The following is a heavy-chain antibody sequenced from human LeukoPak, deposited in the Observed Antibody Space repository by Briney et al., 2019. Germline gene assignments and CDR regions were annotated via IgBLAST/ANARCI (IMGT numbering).Heavy chain of an antibody. D-gene: IGHD6-19*01. CDR3: AREGLQGAVAGTDYYYYGMDV. V-gene: IGHV3-21*01. CDR2: ISSSSSYI. Sequence: GGSLRLSCAASGFTFRSSAMTWVRQAPGKGLEWVSSISSSSSYIYYADSVKGRFTISRDNAKNSLYLQMNSLRAEDTAVYYCAREGLQGAVAGTDYYYYGMDVWGQGTTVTVSS. CDR1: GFTFRSSA. J-gene: IGHJ6*02.